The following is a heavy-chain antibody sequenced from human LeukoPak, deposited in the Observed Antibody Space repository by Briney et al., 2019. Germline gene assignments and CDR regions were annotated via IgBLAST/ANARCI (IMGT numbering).Heavy chain of an antibody. Sequence: TLSLTCTVSGGSISTYYWSWIRQPPGRGLEWIGYIYYSGSTYYNPSLKSRVTISVDTSKNQFSLKLSSVTAADTAVYYCARDGVPAAIFDPWGQGTLVTVSS. D-gene: IGHD2-2*01. J-gene: IGHJ5*02. CDR3: ARDGVPAAIFDP. CDR2: IYYSGST. V-gene: IGHV4-30-4*08. CDR1: GGSISTYY.